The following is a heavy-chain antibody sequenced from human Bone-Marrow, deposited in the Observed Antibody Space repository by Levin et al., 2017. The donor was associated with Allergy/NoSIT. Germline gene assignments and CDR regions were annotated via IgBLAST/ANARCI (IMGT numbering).Heavy chain of an antibody. CDR2: ISYDGGNK. V-gene: IGHV3-30*18. D-gene: IGHD6-19*01. Sequence: PGGSLRLSCAGSGFTFRSFGIYWVRQAPGKGLEWVTFISYDGGNKYYADSVTGRFTISRDNSKNTVYLQMNSLRAEDTAVYYCAKGISVAGTFNYWGQGTLVTVSS. CDR1: GFTFRSFG. J-gene: IGHJ4*02. CDR3: AKGISVAGTFNY.